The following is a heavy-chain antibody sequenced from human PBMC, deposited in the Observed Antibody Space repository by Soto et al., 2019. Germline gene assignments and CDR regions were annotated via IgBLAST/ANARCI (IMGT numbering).Heavy chain of an antibody. J-gene: IGHJ4*02. CDR1: GGSISSYY. D-gene: IGHD3-10*01. Sequence: SETLSLTCTVSGGSISSYYWSWIRQPPGKGLEWIGYIYYSGSTNYNPSLKSRFTISVDTSKTRSSLKLSSVTGAVTAVYYCAKWTEMSAGIDYWGQGTLVTVSS. CDR3: AKWTEMSAGIDY. V-gene: IGHV4-59*01. CDR2: IYYSGST.